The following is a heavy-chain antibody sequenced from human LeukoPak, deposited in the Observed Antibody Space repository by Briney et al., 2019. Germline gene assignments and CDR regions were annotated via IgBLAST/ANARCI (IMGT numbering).Heavy chain of an antibody. J-gene: IGHJ4*02. V-gene: IGHV3-30*04. CDR1: GFTFSSYA. CDR2: ISYDGSNK. CDR3: AGSSSWYRGYFDY. D-gene: IGHD6-13*01. Sequence: GRSLRLSCAASGFTFSSYAMHWVRQAPAKGLEWVAVISYDGSNKYYADSVKGRFTISRDNSKNTLYLQMNSLRAEDTAVYYCAGSSSWYRGYFDYWGQGTLVTVSS.